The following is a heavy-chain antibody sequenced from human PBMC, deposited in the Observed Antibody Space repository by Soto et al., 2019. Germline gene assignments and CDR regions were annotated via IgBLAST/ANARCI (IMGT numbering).Heavy chain of an antibody. J-gene: IGHJ5*02. V-gene: IGHV4-59*01. Sequence: LSLTFTVSGGSISSYYWSWIRQPPGKGLEWIGYIYYSGSTNYNPSLKSRVTISVDTSKNQFSLKLSSVTAADTAVYYCARGRRQQLVPGNHWFDPWGQGTLVTVSS. D-gene: IGHD6-13*01. CDR2: IYYSGST. CDR3: ARGRRQQLVPGNHWFDP. CDR1: GGSISSYY.